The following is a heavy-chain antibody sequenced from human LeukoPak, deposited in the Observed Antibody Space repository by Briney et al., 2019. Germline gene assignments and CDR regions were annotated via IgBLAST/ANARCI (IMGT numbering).Heavy chain of an antibody. CDR2: IYYSGST. Sequence: IPSQTLSLTCTVSGDSISSGGYFWSWIRQPPGKGLEWIGYIYYSGSTYYNPSLKSRITISVDTSKNQFSLKLSSVTAADTAVYYCARGYIAGEFDYWGQGTLVTVSS. D-gene: IGHD6-13*01. V-gene: IGHV4-30-4*01. J-gene: IGHJ4*02. CDR1: GDSISSGGYF. CDR3: ARGYIAGEFDY.